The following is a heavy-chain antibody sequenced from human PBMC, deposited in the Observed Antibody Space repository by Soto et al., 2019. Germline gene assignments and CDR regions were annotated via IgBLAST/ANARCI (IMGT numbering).Heavy chain of an antibody. CDR2: IYYSGST. J-gene: IGHJ3*02. D-gene: IGHD5-12*01. V-gene: IGHV4-59*01. Sequence: SETLSLTCTVSGGSISSYYWSWIRQPPGKGLEWIGYIYYSGSTNYNPSLKSRVTISVDTSKNQFSLKLSSVTAADTAVYYCAREMNSGYAVDAFDIWGQGTMVTVSS. CDR1: GGSISSYY. CDR3: AREMNSGYAVDAFDI.